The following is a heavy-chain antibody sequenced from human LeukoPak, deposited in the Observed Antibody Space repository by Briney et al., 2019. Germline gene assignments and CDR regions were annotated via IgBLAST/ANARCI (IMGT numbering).Heavy chain of an antibody. CDR3: ARGGRNPRGYWFDP. V-gene: IGHV1-2*02. CDR1: GYTFTRYY. D-gene: IGHD1-14*01. CDR2: INPNSGGT. J-gene: IGHJ5*02. Sequence: GASVKVSCKASGYTFTRYYMHWVRQAPGQGLEWMGWINPNSGGTNYAQKFQGRVTMTRDTSISTAYMELSSLRSEDTAVYYCARGGRNPRGYWFDPWGQGTLVTVSS.